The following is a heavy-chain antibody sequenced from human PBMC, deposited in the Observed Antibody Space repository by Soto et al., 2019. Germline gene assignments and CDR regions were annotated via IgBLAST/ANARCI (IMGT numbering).Heavy chain of an antibody. CDR2: INPSGGST. J-gene: IGHJ3*02. Sequence: GASVKVSCKASGYTFTSYYMHWVRQAPGQGLEWMGIINPSGGSTSYAQKFQGRVAMTRDTSTSTVYMELSSLRSEDTAVYYCARDEQRREVVVITTGNNAFDIWGQGTMVTVS. V-gene: IGHV1-46*01. CDR3: ARDEQRREVVVITTGNNAFDI. CDR1: GYTFTSYY. D-gene: IGHD3-22*01.